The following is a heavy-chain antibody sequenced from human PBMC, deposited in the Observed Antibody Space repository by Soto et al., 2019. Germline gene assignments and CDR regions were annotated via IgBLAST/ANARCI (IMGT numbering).Heavy chain of an antibody. CDR3: AKDLLPNTVTTSGS. CDR2: ISSDGNNK. D-gene: IGHD4-17*01. V-gene: IGHV3-30*18. CDR1: GFSFDSYG. J-gene: IGHJ5*02. Sequence: QVQLVESGGGVVQPGRSLRLSCAASGFSFDSYGMHWVRQAPGKGLEWVAVISSDGNNKYYADSVKGRFSISRDNFKNTLYLQMSSLRADDTAMYYCAKDLLPNTVTTSGSWGQGTLVTVSS.